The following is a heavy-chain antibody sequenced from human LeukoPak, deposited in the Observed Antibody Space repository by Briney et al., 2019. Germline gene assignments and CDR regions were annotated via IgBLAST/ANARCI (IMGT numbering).Heavy chain of an antibody. CDR3: ARDSDIVVVVAATPDAFDI. V-gene: IGHV1-2*02. CDR1: GYTFTGYY. J-gene: IGHJ3*02. D-gene: IGHD2-15*01. CDR2: INPNSGGT. Sequence: KVXXXAXGYTFTGYYMHWVRQAPGQGLEWMGWINPNSGGTNYAQKFQGRVTMTRDTSISTAYMELSRLRSDDTAVYYCARDSDIVVVVAATPDAFDIWGQGTMVTVSS.